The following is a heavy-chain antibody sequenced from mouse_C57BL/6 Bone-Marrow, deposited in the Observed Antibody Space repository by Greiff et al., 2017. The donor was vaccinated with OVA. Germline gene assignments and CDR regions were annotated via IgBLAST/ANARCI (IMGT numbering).Heavy chain of an antibody. CDR1: GYSFTSYY. D-gene: IGHD1-1*01. CDR3: ADGPLYYGSSALDY. V-gene: IGHV1-66*01. Sequence: QVQLQQSGPELVKPGASVKISCKASGYSFTSYYIHWVKQRPGQGLEWIGWIYPGSGNTKYNEKFKGKATLTADTSSSTAYMQLSSLTSEDSAVYYCADGPLYYGSSALDYWGQGTTLTVSS. CDR2: IYPGSGNT. J-gene: IGHJ2*01.